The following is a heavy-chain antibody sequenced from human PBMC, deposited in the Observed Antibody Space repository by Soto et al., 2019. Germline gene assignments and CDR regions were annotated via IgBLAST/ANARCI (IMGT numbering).Heavy chain of an antibody. CDR3: AREDPKYYDFWSGYFGYYYYGTDV. J-gene: IGHJ6*02. D-gene: IGHD3-3*01. Sequence: GASVKVSCKASGYTFTSYGISWVRQAPGQGLEWMGWISAYSGNTNYAQKLQGRVTMTTDTSTSTAYMELRSLRSDDTAVYYCAREDPKYYDFWSGYFGYYYYGTDVWGQGTTVTVSS. V-gene: IGHV1-18*01. CDR2: ISAYSGNT. CDR1: GYTFTSYG.